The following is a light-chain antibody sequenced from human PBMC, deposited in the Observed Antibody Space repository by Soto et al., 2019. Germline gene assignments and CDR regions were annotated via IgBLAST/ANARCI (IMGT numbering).Light chain of an antibody. CDR1: QSIVDW. V-gene: IGKV1-5*03. CDR3: QQYKDNPWT. Sequence: DIQMTQSPSTLAASFGDRVTFACRASQSIVDWLAWYQQKPGKAPKLLIYKASNLESGVPSRFGGSGSGSEFTLTISNLPPDDFESYYCQQYKDNPWTFGQGTKVDIK. CDR2: KAS. J-gene: IGKJ1*01.